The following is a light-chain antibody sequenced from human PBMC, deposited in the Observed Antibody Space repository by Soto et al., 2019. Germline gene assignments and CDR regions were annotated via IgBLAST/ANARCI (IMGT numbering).Light chain of an antibody. CDR3: QQANSFPRT. CDR1: QSISSW. J-gene: IGKJ3*01. Sequence: DVQMTQSPSTLSASVGDRVTIACRASQSISSWLAWYQQKPGKAPKLLIYKASTLESGVPSNFSGSGSGTEFTLTISSLQPEDFATYYCQQANSFPRTFGPGTKVDIK. CDR2: KAS. V-gene: IGKV1-5*03.